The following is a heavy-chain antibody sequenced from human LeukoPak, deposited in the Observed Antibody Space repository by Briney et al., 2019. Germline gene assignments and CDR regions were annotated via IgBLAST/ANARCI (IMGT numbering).Heavy chain of an antibody. CDR1: GGSISSYY. Sequence: SETLSLTCTVSGGSISSYYWSWIRQPPGKGLEWIGYIYYSGSTNYNPFLKSRVTISVDTSKNQFSLKLSSVTAADTAVYYCARGGPRIAAAGYWYFDLWGRGTLVTVSS. CDR2: IYYSGST. J-gene: IGHJ2*01. V-gene: IGHV4-59*01. D-gene: IGHD6-13*01. CDR3: ARGGPRIAAAGYWYFDL.